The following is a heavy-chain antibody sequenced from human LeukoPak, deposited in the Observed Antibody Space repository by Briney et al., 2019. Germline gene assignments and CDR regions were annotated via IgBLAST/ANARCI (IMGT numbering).Heavy chain of an antibody. Sequence: GSVKVSCKASGYTFTSYGISWVRQAPGQGLKWMGWISAYNGNTNYAQNLQGRVSMTTDTSTATTYMELRSLRYDDTALYYCARSGWGSSWSDAFDIWGHGTMVTVSS. V-gene: IGHV1-18*01. CDR1: GYTFTSYG. J-gene: IGHJ3*02. CDR2: ISAYNGNT. D-gene: IGHD6-13*01. CDR3: ARSGWGSSWSDAFDI.